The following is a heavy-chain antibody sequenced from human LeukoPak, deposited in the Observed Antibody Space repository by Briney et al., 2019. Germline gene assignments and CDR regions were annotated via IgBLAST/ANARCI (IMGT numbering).Heavy chain of an antibody. CDR3: ARGGFGHNMDV. Sequence: GGSLRLSCVTSEFTFGNYWLHWVRQAPGKGPVWVSRINSDGSNTIYADSVKGRFTISRDNAKNTVYLQMNSLRVEDTAIYYCARGGFGHNMDVWGKGTTVTVSS. J-gene: IGHJ6*03. V-gene: IGHV3-74*01. CDR2: INSDGSNT. CDR1: EFTFGNYW. D-gene: IGHD3-3*01.